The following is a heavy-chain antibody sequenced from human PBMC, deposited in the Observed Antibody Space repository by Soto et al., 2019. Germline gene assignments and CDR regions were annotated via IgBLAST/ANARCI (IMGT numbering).Heavy chain of an antibody. CDR1: GFTFSTYW. CDR2: MSSDGSST. D-gene: IGHD4-17*01. Sequence: EVQLVESGGDLVQPGGSLRLSCAASGFTFSTYWMHWVRQVPGKGPEWVSRMSSDGSSTAYADSVRGRFIISRDNAKNTLYLQMNSLRVDDTAVYYRARGTVRDHDFGDHWGLGTLVAVSS. CDR3: ARGTVRDHDFGDH. V-gene: IGHV3-74*01. J-gene: IGHJ4*02.